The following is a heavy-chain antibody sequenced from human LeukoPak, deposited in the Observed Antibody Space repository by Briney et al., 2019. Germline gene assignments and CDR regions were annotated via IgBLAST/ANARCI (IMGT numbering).Heavy chain of an antibody. Sequence: ASVKVSCEASGYTFTDHTIHWVRQAPGQGLEWMGWINPNIGTTNYAKRFQGRLTVTRDTSINTAFMELSSLNPDDTAVFYCARRYDSRGPVTFDFWGQGTLVTVPS. V-gene: IGHV1-2*02. CDR3: ARRYDSRGPVTFDF. J-gene: IGHJ3*01. CDR1: GYTFTDHT. CDR2: INPNIGTT. D-gene: IGHD3-22*01.